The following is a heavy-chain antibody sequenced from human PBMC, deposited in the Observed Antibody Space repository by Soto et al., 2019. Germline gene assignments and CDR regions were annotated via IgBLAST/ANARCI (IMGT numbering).Heavy chain of an antibody. D-gene: IGHD2-8*02. CDR2: FSGTGGYT. Sequence: PGGSLRLSCAASGFTLSSYAMSWVRQAPGKGLEWVSTFSGTGGYTYYADSVKGRFTISRDDSKNTLFLHMNSLRAADTALYYCAKATATGGGAFDICGQGTMVTVSS. V-gene: IGHV3-23*01. CDR3: AKATATGGGAFDI. CDR1: GFTLSSYA. J-gene: IGHJ3*02.